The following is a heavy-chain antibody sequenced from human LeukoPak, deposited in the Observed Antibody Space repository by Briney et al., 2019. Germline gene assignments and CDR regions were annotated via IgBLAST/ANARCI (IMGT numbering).Heavy chain of an antibody. CDR2: INAGNGNT. Sequence: ASVTVSCKASGYSFTIYAMHWVRQAPGQRLEWMGWINAGNGNTKFSQKFQGRVTITRDTSASTAYMELSSLRSEDTAVYYCARGGVPGYYYDSSGYYYHYFDYWGQGTLVTVSS. CDR3: ARGGVPGYYYDSSGYYYHYFDY. CDR1: GYSFTIYA. J-gene: IGHJ4*02. V-gene: IGHV1-3*01. D-gene: IGHD3-22*01.